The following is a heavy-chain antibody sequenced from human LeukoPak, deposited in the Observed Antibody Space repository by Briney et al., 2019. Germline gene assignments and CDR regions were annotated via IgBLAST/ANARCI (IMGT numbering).Heavy chain of an antibody. CDR2: LKSSGDTT. CDR3: AREDPHTYNFDF. V-gene: IGHV1-46*01. J-gene: IGHJ4*02. CDR1: GYTFTDYY. Sequence: ASVKVSCKASGYTFTDYYMHWVRQAPGQGLEWVGILKSSGDTTVYAQKFQGRVTVTRDTSTSTVYMELSSLSSEDTAVYYCAREDPHTYNFDFWGPGTLVTVSS. D-gene: IGHD1-1*01.